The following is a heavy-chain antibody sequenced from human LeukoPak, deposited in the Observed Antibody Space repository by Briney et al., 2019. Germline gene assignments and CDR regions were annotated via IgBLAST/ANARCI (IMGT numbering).Heavy chain of an antibody. CDR3: TKLYVSSWCDY. Sequence: GGSLRLSCAASGFTFSDHYMDWVRQAPGKGLEWVGCIRNKAKSYTTEYAASVKGRFTVSRDDSKNSVFLQMNSLKTEDTAMYYCTKLYVSSWCDYWGQGTLVTVSS. CDR2: IRNKAKSYTT. V-gene: IGHV3-72*01. J-gene: IGHJ4*02. CDR1: GFTFSDHY. D-gene: IGHD6-13*01.